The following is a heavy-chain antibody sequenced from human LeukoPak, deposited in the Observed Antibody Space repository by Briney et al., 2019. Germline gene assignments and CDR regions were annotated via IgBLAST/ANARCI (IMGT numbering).Heavy chain of an antibody. V-gene: IGHV3-7*03. Sequence: GGSLRLSCEASGLILRSYWMSWVRQAPGKGLEWVANIKQDGSEKYYVGSVKGRFSISRDNAKNSVYLQMNSLRAEDTAMYYCAKVRSSGWYDGMDVWGQGTTVTVSS. D-gene: IGHD6-19*01. CDR2: IKQDGSEK. CDR3: AKVRSSGWYDGMDV. CDR1: GLILRSYW. J-gene: IGHJ6*02.